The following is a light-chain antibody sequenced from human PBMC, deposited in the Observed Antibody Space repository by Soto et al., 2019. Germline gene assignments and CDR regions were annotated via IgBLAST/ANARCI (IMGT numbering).Light chain of an antibody. CDR1: QSVSNN. CDR2: DAS. J-gene: IGKJ1*01. Sequence: ILMTQSPATLSVSPGERATLSCRASQSVSNNLAWYQQKPGQAPRLLIYDASTRSPGIPARFSGSGSGTEFTLTTSGLQSEDFAVYDCQQYNNWPPWTFGQGTKVEIK. CDR3: QQYNNWPPWT. V-gene: IGKV3-15*01.